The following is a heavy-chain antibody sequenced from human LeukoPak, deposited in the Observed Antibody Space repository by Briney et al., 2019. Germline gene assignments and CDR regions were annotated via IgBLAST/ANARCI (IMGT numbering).Heavy chain of an antibody. Sequence: KSSETLSLTCTVSGGSISSSSYYWGWIRQPPGKGLEWIGSIYYSGSTYYNPSLKSRFTISVDTSKNQFSLKLSSVTAADTAVYYCARLVVVTAYYFDYWGQGTLVTVSS. V-gene: IGHV4-39*01. D-gene: IGHD2-21*02. CDR3: ARLVVVTAYYFDY. CDR1: GGSISSSSYY. J-gene: IGHJ4*02. CDR2: IYYSGST.